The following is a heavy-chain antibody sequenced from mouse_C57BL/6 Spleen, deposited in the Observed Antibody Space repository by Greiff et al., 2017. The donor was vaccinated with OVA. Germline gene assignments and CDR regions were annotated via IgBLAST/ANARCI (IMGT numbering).Heavy chain of an antibody. J-gene: IGHJ3*01. Sequence: QVQLQQSGAELVKPGASVKMSCKASGYTFTSYWITWVKQRPGQGLEWIGDIYPGSGSTNYNEKFKSKATLTVDTSSSTAYMQLSSLTSEDSAVYYCATVPIYYDYDEAWFAYWGQGTLVTVSA. CDR2: IYPGSGST. CDR3: ATVPIYYDYDEAWFAY. CDR1: GYTFTSYW. D-gene: IGHD2-4*01. V-gene: IGHV1-55*01.